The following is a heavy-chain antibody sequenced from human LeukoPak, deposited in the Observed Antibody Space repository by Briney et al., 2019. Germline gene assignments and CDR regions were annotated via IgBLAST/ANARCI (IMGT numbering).Heavy chain of an antibody. J-gene: IGHJ4*02. D-gene: IGHD6-13*01. CDR2: IKYDGSEK. CDR1: GFTFSDYW. CDR3: TNSGWSD. V-gene: IGHV3-7*01. Sequence: GGSLRLSCAASGFTFSDYWMIWVRQAPGKGLEWVANIKYDGSEKHYVGSVKGRFTISRDNAKNSVYLQMNSLRAEDTAVYYCTNSGWSDWGQGTLVTVSS.